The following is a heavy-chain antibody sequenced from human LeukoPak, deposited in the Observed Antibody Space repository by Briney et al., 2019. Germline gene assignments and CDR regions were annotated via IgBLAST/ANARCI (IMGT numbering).Heavy chain of an antibody. CDR3: GSSGWYGRFDY. CDR2: ISGSGGST. J-gene: IGHJ4*02. D-gene: IGHD6-19*01. Sequence: GGSLSLSCAASGFTFSSYAMSWVRQPPGKGLEWVSAISGSGGSTYYADSVKGRFTISRDNSKNTLYLQMNSLRAEDTAVYYCGSSGWYGRFDYWGQGTLVTVSS. CDR1: GFTFSSYA. V-gene: IGHV3-23*01.